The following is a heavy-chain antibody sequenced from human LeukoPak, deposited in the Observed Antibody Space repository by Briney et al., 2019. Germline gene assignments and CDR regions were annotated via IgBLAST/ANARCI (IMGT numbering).Heavy chain of an antibody. Sequence: GGSLRLSCAASGFTFSDYYMSWIRQAPGKGLEWVSYISSSGSTIHYADSVKGRFTISRDNAKNSLYLQMNSLRAEDTAVYYCARGRSGSTSKYYGMDVWGQGTTVTVSS. CDR3: ARGRSGSTSKYYGMDV. D-gene: IGHD2-2*01. V-gene: IGHV3-11*01. J-gene: IGHJ6*02. CDR2: ISSSGSTI. CDR1: GFTFSDYY.